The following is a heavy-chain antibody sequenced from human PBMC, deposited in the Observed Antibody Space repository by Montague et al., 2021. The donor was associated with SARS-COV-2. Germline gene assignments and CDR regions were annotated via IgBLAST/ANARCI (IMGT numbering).Heavy chain of an antibody. J-gene: IGHJ6*02. CDR3: AKDIHIVVVTGMDV. D-gene: IGHD2-21*02. CDR2: ISYDGSNK. V-gene: IGHV3-30*04. Sequence: SPRLSCAASGFTFSSYAMHWVRQAPGKGLEWVAVISYDGSNKYYADSVKGRFTISRDNSKSTLFLQMNSLRAEDTAVYYCAKDIHIVVVTGMDVWGQGTTVTVSS. CDR1: GFTFSSYA.